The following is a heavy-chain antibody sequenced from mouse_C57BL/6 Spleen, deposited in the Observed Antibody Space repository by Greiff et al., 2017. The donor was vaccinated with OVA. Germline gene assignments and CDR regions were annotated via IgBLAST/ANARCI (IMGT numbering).Heavy chain of an antibody. V-gene: IGHV10-1*01. CDR2: IRSKSNNYAT. D-gene: IGHD1-1*01. CDR3: VRQGDYYGSSYLYFDY. J-gene: IGHJ2*01. CDR1: GFSFNTYA. Sequence: EVKLMESGGGLVQPKGSLKLSCAASGFSFNTYAMNWVRQAPGKGLEWVARIRSKSNNYATYYADSVKDRFTISRDDSESMLYLQMNNLKTEDTAMYYCVRQGDYYGSSYLYFDYWGQGTTLTVSS.